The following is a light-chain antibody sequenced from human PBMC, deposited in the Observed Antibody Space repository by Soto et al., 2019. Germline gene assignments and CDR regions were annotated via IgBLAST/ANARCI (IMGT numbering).Light chain of an antibody. Sequence: QSVPTQPPSVSGAPGQRGPISCTGTSANIGAAYAVHWYQQLPGTAPKLLIYNNDNRPSGVPDRISASNSGTSASLAITGLQAEDEAHYYCQSYDDCLSGSVFGGGTKLTVL. CDR3: QSYDDCLSGSV. J-gene: IGLJ2*01. CDR1: SANIGAAYA. V-gene: IGLV1-40*01. CDR2: NND.